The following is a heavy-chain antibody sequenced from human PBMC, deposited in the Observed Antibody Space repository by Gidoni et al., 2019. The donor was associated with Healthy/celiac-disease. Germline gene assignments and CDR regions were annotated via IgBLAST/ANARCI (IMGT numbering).Heavy chain of an antibody. Sequence: EVQLVQSGAEVKKPGESLQISCKGSGYSFTSYWIGWVSQMPGKGREWMGIISPGDADTRYSPSFQGQVTISADKSISTAYLQWSSLKASDTAMYYCARSECGSSTSCYNYWGQGTLVTVSS. D-gene: IGHD2-2*02. J-gene: IGHJ4*02. CDR3: ARSECGSSTSCYNY. CDR2: ISPGDADT. CDR1: GYSFTSYW. V-gene: IGHV5-51*01.